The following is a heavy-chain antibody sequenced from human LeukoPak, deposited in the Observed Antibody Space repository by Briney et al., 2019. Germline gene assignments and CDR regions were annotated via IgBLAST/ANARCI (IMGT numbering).Heavy chain of an antibody. CDR2: ISSSSSYI. CDR1: GFTFSDHY. CDR3: ASRSSGFTGYFDY. V-gene: IGHV3-21*01. D-gene: IGHD6-19*01. Sequence: GGSLRLSCAASGFTFSDHYMDWVRQAPGKGLEWVSSISSSSSYIYYADSVKGRFTISRDNAKNSLYLQMNSLRAEDTAVYYCASRSSGFTGYFDYWGQGTLVTVSS. J-gene: IGHJ4*02.